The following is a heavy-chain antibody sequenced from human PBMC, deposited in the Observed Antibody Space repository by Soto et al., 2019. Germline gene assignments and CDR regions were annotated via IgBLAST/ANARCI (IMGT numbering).Heavy chain of an antibody. Sequence: GGSLRLSCAASGFTFDDYTMHWVRQAPGKGLEWVSLISWDGGSTYYADSVRGRFTISRDNSKNSLYLQMNSLRTEDTALYYCAKAPGLGHCSGGSCYSFGAIDYWGQGTLVTVSS. V-gene: IGHV3-43*01. J-gene: IGHJ4*02. CDR3: AKAPGLGHCSGGSCYSFGAIDY. CDR1: GFTFDDYT. D-gene: IGHD2-15*01. CDR2: ISWDGGST.